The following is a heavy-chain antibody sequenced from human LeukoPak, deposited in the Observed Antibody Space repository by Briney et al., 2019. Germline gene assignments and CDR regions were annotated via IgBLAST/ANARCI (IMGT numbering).Heavy chain of an antibody. CDR3: ARDRRLRQWVAFDI. CDR1: GYTFTSYG. J-gene: IGHJ3*02. Sequence: GASVRVSCKASGYTFTSYGISWVRQAPGQGLEWMGWISAYNGNTNYAQKLQGRVTMTTDTSTSTAYMELRSLRSDDTAVYYCARDRRLRQWVAFDIWGQGTMVTVSS. D-gene: IGHD6-19*01. V-gene: IGHV1-18*01. CDR2: ISAYNGNT.